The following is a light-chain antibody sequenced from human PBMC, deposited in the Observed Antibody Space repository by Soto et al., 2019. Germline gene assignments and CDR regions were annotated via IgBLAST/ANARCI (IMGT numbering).Light chain of an antibody. CDR2: DAS. J-gene: IGKJ5*01. V-gene: IGKV1-33*01. CDR3: QQYDNFPRAIN. Sequence: DIQMTQSPSSVSASVGDRVTIACQAIQDISNYLHWYQQKPGKAPKLLIYDASNLETGVPSRFSGSGSGTDFTFTISSLQPEDIATYYCQQYDNFPRAINFGQGTRLEIK. CDR1: QDISNY.